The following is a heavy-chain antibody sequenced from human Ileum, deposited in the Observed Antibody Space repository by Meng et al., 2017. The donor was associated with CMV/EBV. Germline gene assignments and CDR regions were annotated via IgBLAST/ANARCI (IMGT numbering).Heavy chain of an antibody. V-gene: IGHV3-74*01. CDR1: GFTFSSDW. J-gene: IGHJ4*02. Sequence: APSGFTFSSDWMHLVRQVPGQGLEWVSRVSNDGRTTNYADSVKGRFTISRDNAKNILYLQMNSLTAEDTALYYCTRGQYGRYGYFDYWGQGALVTVSS. CDR3: TRGQYGRYGYFDY. CDR2: VSNDGRTT. D-gene: IGHD3-16*01.